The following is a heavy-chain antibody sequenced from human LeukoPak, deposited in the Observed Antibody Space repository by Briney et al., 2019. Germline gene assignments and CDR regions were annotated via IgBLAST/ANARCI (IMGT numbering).Heavy chain of an antibody. V-gene: IGHV4-59*08. CDR1: GRYISSYY. J-gene: IGHJ4*02. Sequence: SETLSLTCTVSGRYISSYYWSWIRQPPGRGLEWIGYISYSGSTNYNPSLKSRVTISVDTSKNQFSLKLSSVTAADTAVYYCARNGGSWTFDYWGRGTLATASS. CDR3: ARNGGSWTFDY. D-gene: IGHD6-13*01. CDR2: ISYSGST.